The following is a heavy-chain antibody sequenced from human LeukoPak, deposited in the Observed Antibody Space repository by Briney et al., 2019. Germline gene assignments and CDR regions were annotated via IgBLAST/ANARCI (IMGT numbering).Heavy chain of an antibody. CDR2: IRYDGSNK. Sequence: GGSLRLSCAASGFTFSSYGMHWVRQAPGKGLEWVAFIRYDGSNKYYADSVKGRFTISRDNSKNTLYLQMNSLRAEDTAVYYCARDHFSYYDFWSGSPLYMDVWGKGTTVTVSS. CDR1: GFTFSSYG. CDR3: ARDHFSYYDFWSGSPLYMDV. J-gene: IGHJ6*03. V-gene: IGHV3-30*02. D-gene: IGHD3-3*01.